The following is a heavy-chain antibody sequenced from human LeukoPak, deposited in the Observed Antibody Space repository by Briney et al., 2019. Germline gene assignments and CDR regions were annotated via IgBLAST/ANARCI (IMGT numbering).Heavy chain of an antibody. CDR3: AKDRLRGYTYVDY. D-gene: IGHD5-18*01. CDR2: IRYDGSSK. V-gene: IGHV3-30*02. J-gene: IGHJ4*02. CDR1: GFTFSSYG. Sequence: GGSLRLSCAASGFTFSSYGIRWVRQAPGKGLDWVAFIRYDGSSKSYADAVKGRFTISRDNSKNTLYLQMNSLRAEDTAVYYCAKDRLRGYTYVDYWGQGTLVTVSS.